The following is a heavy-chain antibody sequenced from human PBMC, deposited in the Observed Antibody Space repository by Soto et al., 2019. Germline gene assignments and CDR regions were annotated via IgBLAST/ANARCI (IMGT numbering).Heavy chain of an antibody. Sequence: SETLSLTCAVYGGSFSGYYWSWIRQPPGKGLEWIGEINHSGSTNYNPSLKSRVTISVDTSKNQFSLKLSSVTAADTAVYYCARGLGITGTTGWFEPWGQGTLVTVSS. V-gene: IGHV4-34*01. CDR3: ARGLGITGTTGWFEP. J-gene: IGHJ5*02. CDR2: INHSGST. CDR1: GGSFSGYY. D-gene: IGHD1-7*01.